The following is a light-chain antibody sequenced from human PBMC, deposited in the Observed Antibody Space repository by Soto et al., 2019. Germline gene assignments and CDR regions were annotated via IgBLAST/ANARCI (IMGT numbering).Light chain of an antibody. V-gene: IGKV1-39*01. CDR2: DAS. CDR1: RDISDN. Sequence: QMTQSPASLSASVGDRVTITCRASRDISDNLNWFHHKPGRAPKLLIYDASVLHSGVPARFCSSGIESGTEYTLTISSLQPEDSATDYFQQSCSPPLTFGGGTRVEIK. CDR3: QQSCSPPLT. J-gene: IGKJ4*01.